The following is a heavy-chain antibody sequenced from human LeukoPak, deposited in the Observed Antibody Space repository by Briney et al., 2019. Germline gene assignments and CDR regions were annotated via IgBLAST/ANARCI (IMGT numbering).Heavy chain of an antibody. V-gene: IGHV4-38-2*02. Sequence: SETLSLTCTVSGYPISSGYSWGWIRQPPGEGLEWIASIYHGGSTYYNPSLKSRVTISVDTSKNQFSLKLSSVTAADTAVYYCARHLGHLSSMSWVDSWGQGTLVTVSP. CDR2: IYHGGST. J-gene: IGHJ4*02. D-gene: IGHD2-2*01. CDR3: ARHLGHLSSMSWVDS. CDR1: GYPISSGYS.